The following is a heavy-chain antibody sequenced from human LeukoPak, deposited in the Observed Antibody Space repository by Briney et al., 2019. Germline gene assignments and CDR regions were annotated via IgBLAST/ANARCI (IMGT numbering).Heavy chain of an antibody. D-gene: IGHD3-10*01. CDR3: ARNPISVRGVDV. J-gene: IGHJ6*04. Sequence: GGSLRLSCAASGFTFSSYEMNWVRQAPGKGLEWVSYISSSSSTIYYADSVKGRFTISRDNAKNSLYLQMNSLRAEDTAVYYCARNPISVRGVDVWGKGTTVTVSS. CDR2: ISSSSSTI. V-gene: IGHV3-48*01. CDR1: GFTFSSYE.